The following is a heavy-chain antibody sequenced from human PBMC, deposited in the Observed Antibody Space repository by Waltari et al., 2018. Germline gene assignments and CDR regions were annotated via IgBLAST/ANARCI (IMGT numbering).Heavy chain of an antibody. Sequence: EVQLVESGGGLVQPGGSLRLSCAASGFTFSGYWMSWVRQAPGKGVGWLANSSQVGSDKYYVDSVRGRFTISKYNAKDSLYLQMNILGAEDTAVYYCARHYDPPPGVDYWGRGTLVTVSS. CDR3: ARHYDPPPGVDY. V-gene: IGHV3-7*03. D-gene: IGHD3-3*01. J-gene: IGHJ4*02. CDR2: SSQVGSDK. CDR1: GFTFSGYW.